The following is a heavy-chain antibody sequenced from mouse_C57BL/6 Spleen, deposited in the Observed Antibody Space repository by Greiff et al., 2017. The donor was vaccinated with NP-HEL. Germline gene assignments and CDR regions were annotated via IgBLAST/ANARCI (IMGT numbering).Heavy chain of an antibody. CDR2: IDPSDSYT. CDR3: ARAYYSTLWFAY. D-gene: IGHD2-5*01. CDR1: GYTFTSYW. Sequence: VQLQQPGAELVRPGTSVKLSCKASGYTFTSYWMHWVKQRPGQGLEWIGVIDPSDSYTNYNQKFKGKATLTVDTSSSTAYMQLSSLTSEDSAVYYCARAYYSTLWFAYWGQGTLVTVSA. J-gene: IGHJ3*01. V-gene: IGHV1-59*01.